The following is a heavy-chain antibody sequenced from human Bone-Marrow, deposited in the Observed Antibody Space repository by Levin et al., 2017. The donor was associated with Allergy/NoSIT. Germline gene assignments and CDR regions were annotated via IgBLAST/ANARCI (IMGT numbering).Heavy chain of an antibody. J-gene: IGHJ6*03. CDR3: AREGYCSASGGSCWPYYYMDV. V-gene: IGHV3-74*01. CDR1: GFTFRSYW. D-gene: IGHD2-15*01. CDR2: INHDATVI. Sequence: PGGSLRLSCAASGFTFRSYWMHWVRQAPGKGLVWVSRINHDATVISYADSVKGRFTISRDNAKNMLYLEMNSLRADDTAVYFCAREGYCSASGGSCWPYYYMDVWGKGTTVAVSS.